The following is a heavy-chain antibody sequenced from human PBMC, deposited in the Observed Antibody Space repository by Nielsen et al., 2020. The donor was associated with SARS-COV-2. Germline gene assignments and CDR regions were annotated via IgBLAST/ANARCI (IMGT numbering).Heavy chain of an antibody. D-gene: IGHD3-10*01. CDR3: ARGYGSGDAYYYYYGMDV. V-gene: IGHV3-30-3*01. CDR1: GFTFSSYA. Sequence: GGSLRLSCAASGFTFSSYAMHWVRQAPGKGLEWVAVISYDGSNKYYADSVKGRFTISRDNSKNTLYLQMNSLRAEDTAVYYCARGYGSGDAYYYYYGMDVWGQGTTVTVSS. J-gene: IGHJ6*02. CDR2: ISYDGSNK.